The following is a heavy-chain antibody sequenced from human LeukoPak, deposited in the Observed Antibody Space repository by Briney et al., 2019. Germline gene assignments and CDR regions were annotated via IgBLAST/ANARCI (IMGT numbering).Heavy chain of an antibody. J-gene: IGHJ3*02. D-gene: IGHD3-22*01. CDR2: INWNGGST. V-gene: IGHV3-20*04. CDR3: AREGRDYYDSSRGAFDI. CDR1: GFTFDDYG. Sequence: GGSLRLSCAASGFTFDDYGMGWVRQAPGKGLEWVSGINWNGGSTGYADSVKGRFTISRDNAKNSLYLQMNSLRAEDTALYYCAREGRDYYDSSRGAFDIWGQGTMVTVSS.